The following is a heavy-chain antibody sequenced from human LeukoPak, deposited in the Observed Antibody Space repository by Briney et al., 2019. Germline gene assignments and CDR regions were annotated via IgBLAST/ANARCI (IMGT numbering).Heavy chain of an antibody. CDR3: ARQITVFGVLTPREFDY. D-gene: IGHD3-3*01. CDR2: SCYSGST. J-gene: IGHJ4*02. CDR1: SGFVSSYY. V-gene: IGHV4-59*08. Sequence: SETLSLTCTVTSGFVSSYYWSWIRQPPGKGLELIGYSCYSGSTYYNPSLKSRVAISVDASKHQFSLRLTSVTAADTAMYYCARQITVFGVLTPREFDYWGQGSLVTVSS.